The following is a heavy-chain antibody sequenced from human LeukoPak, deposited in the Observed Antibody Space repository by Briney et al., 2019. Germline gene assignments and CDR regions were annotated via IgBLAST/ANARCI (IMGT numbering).Heavy chain of an antibody. CDR1: GFTFSSYW. J-gene: IGHJ6*02. Sequence: GGSLRLSCAASGFTFSSYWMSWVRQAPGEGLEWVANIKQDGSEKYYVDSVKGRFTISRDNAKNSLYLQMNSLRAEDTAVYYCARDLFGGSYGMDVWGQGTTVTVSS. CDR3: ARDLFGGSYGMDV. D-gene: IGHD3-10*01. V-gene: IGHV3-7*01. CDR2: IKQDGSEK.